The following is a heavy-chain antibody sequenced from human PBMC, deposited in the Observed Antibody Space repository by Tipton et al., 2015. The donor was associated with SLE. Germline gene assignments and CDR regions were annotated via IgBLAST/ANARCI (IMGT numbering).Heavy chain of an antibody. D-gene: IGHD1-26*01. CDR3: ARTRRGVEPFDY. CDR1: GYTFTSYD. CDR2: MNPNSGNT. V-gene: IGHV1-8*03. J-gene: IGHJ4*02. Sequence: QSGPEVKKPGASVKVSCKASGYTFTSYDINWVRQATGQGLEWMGWMNPNSGNTGYAQKFQGRVTITRNTSISTAYMELSSLRSEDTAVYYCARTRRGVEPFDYWGQGTLVTVSS.